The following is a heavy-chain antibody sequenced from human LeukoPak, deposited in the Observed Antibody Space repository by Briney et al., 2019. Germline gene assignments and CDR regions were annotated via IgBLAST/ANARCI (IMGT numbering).Heavy chain of an antibody. CDR3: ASGAYYGSGSPPH. Sequence: GGSLRLSCAVSGPIVSTNYMSWVRQAPGKGLEWISILYVNENRYYADSVKGRFIISRDNSKNTLYLQMNSLRAEDTAVYYCASGAYYGSGSPPHWGQGTLVTVSS. V-gene: IGHV3-66*03. J-gene: IGHJ4*02. CDR2: LYVNENR. D-gene: IGHD3-10*01. CDR1: GPIVSTNY.